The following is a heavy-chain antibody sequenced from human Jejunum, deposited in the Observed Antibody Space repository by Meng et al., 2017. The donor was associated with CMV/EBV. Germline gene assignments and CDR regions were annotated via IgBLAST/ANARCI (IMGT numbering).Heavy chain of an antibody. V-gene: IGHV3-66*01. Sequence: GRLGGSGGGCVQPGVPLGLSCAATGFSVSGHYMSWVRQAPGKGLEWVSVIYSYGSIYYVDSVKGRFTISRDNSKNTLYLQMNNLRVEDTAFYYCARDIYSSSLNWGYWGQGTLVTVSS. J-gene: IGHJ4*02. CDR2: IYSYGSI. CDR1: GFSVSGHY. CDR3: ARDIYSSSLNWGY. D-gene: IGHD6-6*01.